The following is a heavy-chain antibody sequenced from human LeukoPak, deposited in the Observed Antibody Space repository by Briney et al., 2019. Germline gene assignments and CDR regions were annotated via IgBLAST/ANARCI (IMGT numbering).Heavy chain of an antibody. CDR3: AKDLGPGSMATSLGFDY. Sequence: GGSLRLSCAASGFTFDDYAMHWVRQAPGKGLEWVSGVSWNSGSIGYADSVKGRFTISRDNAKTSLYLQMNSLRAEDTALYYCAKDLGPGSMATSLGFDYWGQGTLVTVSS. CDR2: VSWNSGSI. CDR1: GFTFDDYA. J-gene: IGHJ4*02. D-gene: IGHD5-24*01. V-gene: IGHV3-9*01.